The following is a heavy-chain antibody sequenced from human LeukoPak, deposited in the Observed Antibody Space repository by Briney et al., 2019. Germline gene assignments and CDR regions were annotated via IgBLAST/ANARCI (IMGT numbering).Heavy chain of an antibody. V-gene: IGHV4-34*01. CDR1: GGSFSGYY. D-gene: IGHD3-22*01. J-gene: IGHJ4*02. CDR3: VTYYFDSSGPKKNY. Sequence: SETLSLTCAVYGGSFSGYYWSWIRQPPGKGLEWIGEINHSGSTNYNPSLKSRVTISVDTSKKQFSLKLSSVTAADTAVYICVTYYFDSSGPKKNYWGQGTLVTVSS. CDR2: INHSGST.